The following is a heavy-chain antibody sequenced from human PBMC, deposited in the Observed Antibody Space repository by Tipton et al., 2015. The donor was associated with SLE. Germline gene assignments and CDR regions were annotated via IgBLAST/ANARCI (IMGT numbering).Heavy chain of an antibody. CDR3: ARSPPRSGRDY. V-gene: IGHV4-30-2*01. J-gene: IGHJ4*02. CDR1: GGSISSGGYS. Sequence: TLSLTCAVSGGSISSGGYSWSWIRQPPGKGLEWIGYIYHSGSTYYNPSLKSRVTISVDRSKNQFSLKLSSVTAADTAVYYCARSPPRSGRDYWGQGTLVTVSS. CDR2: IYHSGST. D-gene: IGHD6-19*01.